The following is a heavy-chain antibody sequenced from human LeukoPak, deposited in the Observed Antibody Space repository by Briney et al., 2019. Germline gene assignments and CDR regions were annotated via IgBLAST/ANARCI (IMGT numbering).Heavy chain of an antibody. CDR1: GGSISSDY. CDR2: IDYSGTT. V-gene: IGHV4-59*08. D-gene: IGHD4-17*01. Sequence: SETLSLTCTVSGGSISSDYWSWIRQPPGKGLEWIGYIDYSGTTNSNPSLRSRVAISVDTSKSQFSLNLSSVTAADTAVYYCARLLRSTTTSALWYFDLWGRGILVTVSS. J-gene: IGHJ2*01. CDR3: ARLLRSTTTSALWYFDL.